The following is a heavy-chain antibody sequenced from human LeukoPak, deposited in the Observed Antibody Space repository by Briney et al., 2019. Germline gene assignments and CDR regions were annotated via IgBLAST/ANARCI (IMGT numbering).Heavy chain of an antibody. V-gene: IGHV1-69*05. CDR1: GGTFSSYA. Sequence: ASVKVSCKASGGTFSSYAISWVRQAPGQGLEWMGGIIPIFGTANYAQKFQGRVTITTDESTSTAYMELSSLRSEDTAVYYCAXVPSRFGYCSGGSCYPXFDYWGQGTLVTVSS. CDR3: AXVPSRFGYCSGGSCYPXFDY. D-gene: IGHD2-15*01. J-gene: IGHJ4*02. CDR2: IIPIFGTA.